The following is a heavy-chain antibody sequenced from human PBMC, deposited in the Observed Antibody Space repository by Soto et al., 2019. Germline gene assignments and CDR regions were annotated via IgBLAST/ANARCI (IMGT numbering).Heavy chain of an antibody. J-gene: IGHJ6*02. CDR1: GYTFTSYY. Sequence: ASVKVSCKASGYTFTSYYMHWVRQAPGQGLEWMGIINPSGRSTSYAQKFQGRVTMTRDTSTSTVYMELSSLRSEDTAVYYCARDQGWLRSSYYDYGVEVWGQGTTVTVSS. CDR3: ARDQGWLRSSYYDYGVEV. CDR2: INPSGRST. D-gene: IGHD5-12*01. V-gene: IGHV1-46*01.